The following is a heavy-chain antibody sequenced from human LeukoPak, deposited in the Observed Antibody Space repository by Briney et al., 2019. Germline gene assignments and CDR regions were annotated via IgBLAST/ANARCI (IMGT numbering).Heavy chain of an antibody. Sequence: GGSLRLSCAASRFTVSSSYMGWVRQAPGKGLEWVSVVYGDDTTYYPGSVKGRFTISRDNSQNTLYLQLDSLRAEDTAVYYCARLYDRSSYGAFDIWGQGTMVTVSS. CDR2: VYGDDTT. J-gene: IGHJ3*02. CDR1: RFTVSSSY. V-gene: IGHV3-66*02. D-gene: IGHD3-22*01. CDR3: ARLYDRSSYGAFDI.